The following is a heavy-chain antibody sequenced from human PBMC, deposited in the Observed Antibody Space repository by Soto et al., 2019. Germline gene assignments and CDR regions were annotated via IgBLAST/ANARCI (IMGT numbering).Heavy chain of an antibody. J-gene: IGHJ5*02. D-gene: IGHD4-17*01. CDR3: ARGPDYGDYVWFDP. CDR1: GYTFTSYD. Sequence: WASVKVSCKASGYTFTSYDINWVRQATGQGLEWMGWMNPNSGNTGYAQKFQGRVIMTRNTSISTAYMELSSLRSEDTAVYYCARGPDYGDYVWFDPWGQGTLVTVSS. V-gene: IGHV1-8*01. CDR2: MNPNSGNT.